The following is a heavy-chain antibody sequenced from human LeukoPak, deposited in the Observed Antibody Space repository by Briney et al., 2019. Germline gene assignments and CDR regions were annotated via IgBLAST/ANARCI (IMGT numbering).Heavy chain of an antibody. CDR3: ATVSPRSGSYYEPLDY. J-gene: IGHJ4*02. CDR1: GYTLTELS. V-gene: IGHV1-24*01. CDR2: FDPEDGET. Sequence: ASVKVSCKVSGYTLTELSMHWVRQAPGKGLEWMGGFDPEDGETIYAQKFQGRVTMTKDTSTDTAYMELSSLRSEDTAVYYCATVSPRSGSYYEPLDYWGQGTLVTVSS. D-gene: IGHD1-26*01.